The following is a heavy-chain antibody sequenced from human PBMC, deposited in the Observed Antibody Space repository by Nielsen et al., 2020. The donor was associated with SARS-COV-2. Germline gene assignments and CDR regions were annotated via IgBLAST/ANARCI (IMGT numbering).Heavy chain of an antibody. CDR2: ISYDGSNK. V-gene: IGHV3-30-3*01. CDR1: GFTFSSYA. CDR3: ARAIYRLTTDNWFDP. D-gene: IGHD4-11*01. Sequence: GESLKISCAASGFTFSSYAMHWVRQAPGKGLEWVAVISYDGSNKYYADSVKGRFTISRDNSKNTLYLQMYSLRAEDTAVYYCARAIYRLTTDNWFDPWGQGTLVTVSS. J-gene: IGHJ5*02.